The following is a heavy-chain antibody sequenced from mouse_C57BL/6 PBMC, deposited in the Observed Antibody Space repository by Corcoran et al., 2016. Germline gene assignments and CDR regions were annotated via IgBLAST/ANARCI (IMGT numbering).Heavy chain of an antibody. D-gene: IGHD1-1*01. CDR3: AVITTPDY. Sequence: DVQLQESGPGLVKPSQSLSLTCSVTGYSITSGYYWNWIRQSPGNKLEWMGYISYDGSNNYNPSLKNRISITRDTSKNQFFLKLNSVTTEDTATYYCAVITTPDYWGQGTTLTVSS. CDR1: GYSITSGYY. J-gene: IGHJ2*01. CDR2: ISYDGSN. V-gene: IGHV3-6*01.